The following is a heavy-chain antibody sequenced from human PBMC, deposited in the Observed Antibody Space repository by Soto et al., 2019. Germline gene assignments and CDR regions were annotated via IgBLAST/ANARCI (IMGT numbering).Heavy chain of an antibody. CDR3: ARSPARGYSYGYDYFDD. Sequence: SETLALTCAVYGGSFSGYYWSWIRQPPGKGLEWIGEINHSGSTNYNPSLKSRVTISVDTSKNQFSLKLSSVTAADTALYYCARSPARGYSYGYDYFDDSGQGTLVTVSS. CDR1: GGSFSGYY. J-gene: IGHJ4*02. V-gene: IGHV4-34*01. CDR2: INHSGST. D-gene: IGHD5-18*01.